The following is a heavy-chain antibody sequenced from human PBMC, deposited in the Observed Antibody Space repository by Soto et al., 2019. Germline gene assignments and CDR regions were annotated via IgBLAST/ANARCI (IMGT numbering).Heavy chain of an antibody. D-gene: IGHD1-26*01. J-gene: IGHJ6*02. Sequence: GGLLVPCTASGFTFNSYGMHWVRQGPGNGLEWVAFISYDSTKTYYADSVKGRFTISRDNSNSALYVQMKSLTGEDTAVYYCARTRSAWSDFHYYSLDVWGQGTTVTVSS. CDR1: GFTFNSYG. CDR2: ISYDSTKT. V-gene: IGHV3-30*03. CDR3: ARTRSAWSDFHYYSLDV.